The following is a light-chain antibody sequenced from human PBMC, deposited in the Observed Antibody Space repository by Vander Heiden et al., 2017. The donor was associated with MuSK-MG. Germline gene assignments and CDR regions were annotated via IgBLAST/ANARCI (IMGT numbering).Light chain of an antibody. J-gene: IGKJ2*01. CDR3: QQSYSTPRVYT. Sequence: DIQMTQSPSSLSASVGDRVTITCRASQSISSYLNWYQQKPGKAPKLLIYAASRLQSGVPSRFSGSGSGTDFTLTISSLQPEDFSTYYCQQSYSTPRVYTFGQGTKLEIK. CDR1: QSISSY. V-gene: IGKV1-39*01. CDR2: AAS.